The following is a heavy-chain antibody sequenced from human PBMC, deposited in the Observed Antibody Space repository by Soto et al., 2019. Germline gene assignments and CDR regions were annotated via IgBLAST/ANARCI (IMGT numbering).Heavy chain of an antibody. CDR1: GGSISSSSYY. D-gene: IGHD3-10*01. CDR3: ARLGGARVRGVIHFDY. CDR2: IYYSGST. J-gene: IGHJ4*02. V-gene: IGHV4-39*01. Sequence: SATLSLTCPVSGGSISSSSYYWGWLRQPPGKGLEWIGSIYYSGSTYYNPSLKSRVTISVDTSKNQFSLKLSSVTAADTAVYYCARLGGARVRGVIHFDYWGQGTLVTVSS.